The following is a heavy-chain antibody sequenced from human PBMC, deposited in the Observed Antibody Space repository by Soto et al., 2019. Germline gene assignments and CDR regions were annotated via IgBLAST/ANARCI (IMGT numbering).Heavy chain of an antibody. CDR1: GGSISSYY. D-gene: IGHD3-22*01. CDR2: IYHSGDT. Sequence: PSETLSLTCTVSGGSISSYYGNWIRQPPGKGLEWIAYIYHSGDTDYNPSLKSRVSISIDTSKNQFSLNLGSVTAADTAVYYCARGYYYGSSVFTFAYWGQRALVTVSS. V-gene: IGHV4-59*12. CDR3: ARGYYYGSSVFTFAY. J-gene: IGHJ4*02.